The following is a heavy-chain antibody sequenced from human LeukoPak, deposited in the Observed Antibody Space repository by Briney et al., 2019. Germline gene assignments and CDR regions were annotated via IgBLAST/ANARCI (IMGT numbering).Heavy chain of an antibody. J-gene: IGHJ3*01. CDR2: IRYDGSNK. D-gene: IGHD2-8*01. Sequence: GGSLRLSCAASGFTFSSYGMHWVRQAPGKGLEWVAFIRYDGSNKYYADSVKGRFIISRDNSKNTLYLQMNSLRAEDTAVYYCAKDQYCTNCVCSDDAFDYWGQGTMVTVSS. V-gene: IGHV3-30*02. CDR1: GFTFSSYG. CDR3: AKDQYCTNCVCSDDAFDY.